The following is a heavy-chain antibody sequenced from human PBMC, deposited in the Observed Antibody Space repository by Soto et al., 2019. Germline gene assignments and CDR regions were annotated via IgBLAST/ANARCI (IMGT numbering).Heavy chain of an antibody. V-gene: IGHV4-39*01. CDR1: GGSISSGSYY. CDR3: ARPPTVHLEAFEI. J-gene: IGHJ3*02. Sequence: SETLSLTCTVSGGSISSGSYYWGWIRQPPGKGLEWIGSIYYGDFSYYNPSLRSRVTLSVDRSKNQFSLNLKSVTAADTAVYYCARPPTVHLEAFEIWGQGTMVTV. CDR2: IYYGDFS.